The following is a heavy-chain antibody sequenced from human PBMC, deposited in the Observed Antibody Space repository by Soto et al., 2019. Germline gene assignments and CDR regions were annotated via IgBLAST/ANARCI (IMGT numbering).Heavy chain of an antibody. CDR1: GGTFSSYA. CDR3: ASRYCSSTSCYRGYYYYGMDV. D-gene: IGHD2-2*02. V-gene: IGHV1-69*13. Sequence: SVKVSCKASGGTFSSYAISSVRQAPGQGLEWMGGIIPIFGTANYAQKFQGRVTITADESTSTAYMELSSLRSEDTAVYYCASRYCSSTSCYRGYYYYGMDVWGQGTTVTVSS. J-gene: IGHJ6*02. CDR2: IIPIFGTA.